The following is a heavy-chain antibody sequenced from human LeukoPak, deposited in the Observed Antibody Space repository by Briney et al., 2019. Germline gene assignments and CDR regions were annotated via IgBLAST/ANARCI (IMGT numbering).Heavy chain of an antibody. CDR1: GGSFSGYY. CDR3: ARGGITIFGVVRYYGMDV. CDR2: INHSGST. J-gene: IGHJ6*02. D-gene: IGHD3-3*01. V-gene: IGHV4-34*01. Sequence: PSETLSLTCAVYGGSFSGYYWSWIRQPPGKGLEWIGEINHSGSTNYNPSLKSRVTISVGTSKNQFSLKLSSVTAADTAVYYCARGGITIFGVVRYYGMDVWAQGTTVTVSS.